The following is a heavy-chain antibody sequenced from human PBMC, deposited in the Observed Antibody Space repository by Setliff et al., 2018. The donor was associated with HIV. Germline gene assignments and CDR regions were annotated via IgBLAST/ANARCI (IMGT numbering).Heavy chain of an antibody. CDR2: IHHSGGT. V-gene: IGHV4-38-2*01. J-gene: IGHJ4*02. CDR1: GYSISSGCY. CDR3: ARLPDINSWPFDY. Sequence: PSETLSLTCAVSGYSISSGCYWGWIRQPPGKGLEWIGYIHHSGGTQYNPSLMSRLTMSVDSSKNQFSLSLSSVTAADTAVYYCARLPDINSWPFDYWARGTLVTVSS. D-gene: IGHD6-13*01.